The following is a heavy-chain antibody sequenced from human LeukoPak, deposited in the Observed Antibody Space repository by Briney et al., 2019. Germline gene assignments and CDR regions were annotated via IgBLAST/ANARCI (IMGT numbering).Heavy chain of an antibody. J-gene: IGHJ4*02. V-gene: IGHV4-34*01. CDR2: INHSGST. CDR3: ARGMASGFWSGYSFDY. D-gene: IGHD3-3*01. Sequence: SETLSLTCAVYGGSFSGYYWSWIRQPPGKGLEWIGEINHSGSTNYNPSLKSRVTLSVDTSKNQFSLKLSSVTAADTAVYYCARGMASGFWSGYSFDYWGQGTLVTVSS. CDR1: GGSFSGYY.